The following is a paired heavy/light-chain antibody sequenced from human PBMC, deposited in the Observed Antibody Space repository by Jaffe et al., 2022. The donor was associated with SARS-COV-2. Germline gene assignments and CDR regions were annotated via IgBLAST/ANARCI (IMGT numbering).Light chain of an antibody. Sequence: DIQMTQSPSSLSASVGDRVTITCRASQGISSSLAWFQQKPGKAPKSLIYGASTLQSGVPSKFSGSGSGTDFTLTISSLQPEDFATYYCQQYKSYPLTFGGGTKVEIQ. CDR2: GAS. J-gene: IGKJ4*01. CDR1: QGISSS. CDR3: QQYKSYPLT. V-gene: IGKV1-16*02.
Heavy chain of an antibody. Sequence: EVHLVESGGDLVQPGGSLRLSCAAPGFTLSDRHLDWVRQAPGKGLEWVGRSRNRANGYTTEYAVSVKGRFTISRDESKNSLYLQMNSLTTEDTAVYYCASLGSSGYSYAYWGQGTRVTVSS. J-gene: IGHJ4*02. CDR2: SRNRANGYTT. D-gene: IGHD3-22*01. V-gene: IGHV3-72*01. CDR3: ASLGSSGYSYAY. CDR1: GFTLSDRH.